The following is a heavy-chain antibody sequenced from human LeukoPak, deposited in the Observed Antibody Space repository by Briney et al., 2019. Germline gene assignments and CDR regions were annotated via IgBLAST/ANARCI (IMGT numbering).Heavy chain of an antibody. V-gene: IGHV3-30*18. D-gene: IGHD3-16*02. CDR3: AKDTGFYRFLYYFDY. J-gene: IGHJ4*02. Sequence: GGSLRLSCAASGFTFSSYGIHWVRQAPGKGRDWVAVISYDGNNKYYADSVKGRFTISRDNSKNTLFLQMNSLRAEDTAVYYCAKDTGFYRFLYYFDYWGQGPLVTVSS. CDR2: ISYDGNNK. CDR1: GFTFSSYG.